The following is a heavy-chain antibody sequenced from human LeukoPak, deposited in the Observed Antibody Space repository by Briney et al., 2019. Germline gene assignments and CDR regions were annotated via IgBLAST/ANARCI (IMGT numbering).Heavy chain of an antibody. CDR3: ARDGRLYSSGWCSLDY. V-gene: IGHV1-2*02. CDR2: INPNSGGT. CDR1: GYSFTAYY. D-gene: IGHD6-13*01. J-gene: IGHJ4*02. Sequence: GASVKVSCKASGYSFTAYYMHWVRQAPGQGLEWMGWINPNSGGTNYAQKFQGRVTMTRDTSISTVYMDLSRLRSDDTAMYYCARDGRLYSSGWCSLDYWGQGTLVTVSS.